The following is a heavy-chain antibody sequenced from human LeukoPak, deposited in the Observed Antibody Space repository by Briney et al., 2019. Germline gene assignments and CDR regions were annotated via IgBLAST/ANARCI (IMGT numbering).Heavy chain of an antibody. J-gene: IGHJ4*02. CDR1: GFTFDDYA. D-gene: IGHD3-9*01. CDR3: AKGPDYDILTPIDY. V-gene: IGHV3-9*03. CDR2: ISWNSGRR. Sequence: PGGSLRLSCVGSGFTFDDYAMHWVRQAPGKGLAGVSGISWNSGRRGYADSVKGRFTICRDNAKTSLYLQMNSLRAEDMALYYCAKGPDYDILTPIDYWGQGTLVTVSS.